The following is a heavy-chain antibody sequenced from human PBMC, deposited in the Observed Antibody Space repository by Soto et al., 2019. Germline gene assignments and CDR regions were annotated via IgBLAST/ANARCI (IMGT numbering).Heavy chain of an antibody. CDR1: GFSLSNARMG. CDR3: ARIKDSSSWYGWFDP. V-gene: IGHV2-26*01. D-gene: IGHD6-13*01. J-gene: IGHJ5*02. Sequence: QVTLKESGPVLVKPTETLTLTCTVSGFSLSNARMGVSWIRQPTGKALEWLAHIFSNDEKSYSTSLKSRLTISKDTSKSQVVLTMTNMDPVDTATYYCARIKDSSSWYGWFDPWGQGTLVTVSS. CDR2: IFSNDEK.